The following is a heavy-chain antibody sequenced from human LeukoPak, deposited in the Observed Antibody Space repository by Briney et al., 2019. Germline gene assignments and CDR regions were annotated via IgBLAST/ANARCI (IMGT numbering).Heavy chain of an antibody. CDR2: IIPIFDTP. Sequence: SVKVSCKASGGTFSSYVISWVRQAPGQGLEWMGGIIPIFDTPNYAQNFQGRVTITADKSTSTAYMELSSLRSEDTAVYYCAIRGGPHFGQLDYWGQGTLVTVSS. CDR3: AIRGGPHFGQLDY. D-gene: IGHD3-3*02. V-gene: IGHV1-69*06. J-gene: IGHJ4*02. CDR1: GGTFSSYV.